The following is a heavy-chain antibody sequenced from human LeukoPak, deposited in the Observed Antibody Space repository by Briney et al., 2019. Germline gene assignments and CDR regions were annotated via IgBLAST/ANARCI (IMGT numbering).Heavy chain of an antibody. CDR3: ARDNCSGGSCFHASYYYGMDV. J-gene: IGHJ6*02. CDR1: GGSISSGGYY. V-gene: IGHV4-30-2*01. CDR2: IYHSGST. Sequence: SETLSLTCTVSGGSISSGGYYWSWIRQPPGKGLEWIGYIYHSGSTYYNPSLKSRVTISVDRSKNQFSLKLTSVTAADTAVYYCARDNCSGGSCFHASYYYGMDVWGQGTTVTVSS. D-gene: IGHD2-15*01.